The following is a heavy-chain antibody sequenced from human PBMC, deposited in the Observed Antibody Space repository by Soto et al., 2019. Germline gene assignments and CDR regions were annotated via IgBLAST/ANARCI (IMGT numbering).Heavy chain of an antibody. CDR3: ARRGGVVVAAQGGGNY. V-gene: IGHV4-39*01. J-gene: IGHJ4*02. CDR2: IYYSGST. CDR1: GGSISSSSYY. D-gene: IGHD2-15*01. Sequence: SETLSLTCTVSGGSISSSSYYWGWIRQPPGKGLEWIGSIYYSGSTYYNPSLKSRVTISIDTSKNQFSLKLSSVTAADTAVYYCARRGGVVVAAQGGGNYWGQGTLVTVSP.